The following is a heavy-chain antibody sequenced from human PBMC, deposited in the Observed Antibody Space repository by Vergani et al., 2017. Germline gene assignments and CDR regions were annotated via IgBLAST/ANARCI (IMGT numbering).Heavy chain of an antibody. CDR3: ARERYCTNGVCFTLFDV. Sequence: QAQLQQWGAGLLKPSETLSLTCAIYGGSFNDYWWTWIRQPPGKGLEWIGEIRHDGITNYSPSLKSRVTISIDTSTHQFSLNLRSVTAADTAVYYCARERYCTNGVCFTLFDVWGQGALVTVSS. CDR2: IRHDGIT. D-gene: IGHD2-8*01. V-gene: IGHV4-34*01. J-gene: IGHJ4*02. CDR1: GGSFNDYW.